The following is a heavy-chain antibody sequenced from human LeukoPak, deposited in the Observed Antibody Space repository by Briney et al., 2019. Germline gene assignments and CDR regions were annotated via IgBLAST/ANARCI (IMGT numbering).Heavy chain of an antibody. CDR3: ARDPSKYYYYYMDV. V-gene: IGHV3-33*01. J-gene: IGHJ6*03. CDR2: IWYDGSNK. D-gene: IGHD6-6*01. Sequence: QPGRSLRLSCAASGFTFSSYGMHWVRQAPGKGLEWVAVIWYDGSNKYYADSVKGRFTISRDNSKNTLYLQMNSLRAEDTAVYYCARDPSKYYYYYMDVWGKGTTVTVSS. CDR1: GFTFSSYG.